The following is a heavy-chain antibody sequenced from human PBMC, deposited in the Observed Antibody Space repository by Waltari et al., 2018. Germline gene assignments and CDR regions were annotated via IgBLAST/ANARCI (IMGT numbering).Heavy chain of an antibody. CDR3: AKVFRADNSAFDI. V-gene: IGHV3-23*01. CDR1: GFTFSSYA. CDR2: ISGSGRST. Sequence: EVQLLESGGGLVQPGGSLRLSCAASGFTFSSYAMSWVRQAPGKGLEWVSAISGSGRSTYYADSVKGRFTISRDNSKNTLYLQMNSLRAEDTAVYYCAKVFRADNSAFDIWGQGTMVTVSS. D-gene: IGHD3-10*01. J-gene: IGHJ3*02.